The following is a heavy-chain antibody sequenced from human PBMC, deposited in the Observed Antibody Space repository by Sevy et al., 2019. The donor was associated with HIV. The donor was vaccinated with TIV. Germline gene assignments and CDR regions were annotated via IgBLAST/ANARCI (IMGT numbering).Heavy chain of an antibody. CDR1: GFTFSSSA. CDR2: ISYDGSNK. V-gene: IGHV3-30-3*01. D-gene: IGHD2-15*01. J-gene: IGHJ4*02. CDR3: ARVFKDRTEGGSGGSCPFDY. Sequence: GGSLRLSCAASGFTFSSSAMHWVRQAPGKGLEWVAVISYDGSNKYYADSVKGRFTISRENSKNTLYLQMNSLRAEDTAVYYCARVFKDRTEGGSGGSCPFDYWGQGTLVTVSS.